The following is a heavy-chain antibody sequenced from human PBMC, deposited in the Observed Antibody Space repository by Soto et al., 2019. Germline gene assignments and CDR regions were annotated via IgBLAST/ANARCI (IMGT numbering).Heavy chain of an antibody. V-gene: IGHV3-64*01. Sequence: GGSLRLSCAASGFTFSSYAMHWVRQAPGKGLEYVSAISSNGGSTYYANSVKGRFTISRDNSKNTLYLQMGSLRAEDMAVYYCARSVPPYYGMDVWGQGTTVTVSS. J-gene: IGHJ6*02. CDR2: ISSNGGST. CDR1: GFTFSSYA. CDR3: ARSVPPYYGMDV.